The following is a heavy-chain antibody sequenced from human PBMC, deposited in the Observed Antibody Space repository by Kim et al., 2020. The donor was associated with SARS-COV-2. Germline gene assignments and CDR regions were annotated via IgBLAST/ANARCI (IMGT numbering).Heavy chain of an antibody. V-gene: IGHV3-30*04. D-gene: IGHD2-15*01. CDR3: ARAEYCSGGACSKTLDT. J-gene: IGHJ4*02. CDR1: GFTFSYFT. CDR2: ISYDGSYQ. Sequence: GGSLRLSCVASGFTFSYFTMHWVRQAPGKGLEWLASISYDGSYQFYSDSVKGRFTISRDNSENTLYLRAKRVKPDDTAVYFCARAEYCSGGACSKTLDTWGQGTLVTVAS.